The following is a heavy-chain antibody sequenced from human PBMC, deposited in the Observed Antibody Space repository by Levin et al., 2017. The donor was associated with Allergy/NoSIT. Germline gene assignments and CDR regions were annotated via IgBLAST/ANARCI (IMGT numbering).Heavy chain of an antibody. CDR1: GFTFSSYA. Sequence: GESLKISCAASGFTFSSYAIHWVRQAPGKGLEWLAVISYDVSTKYYGDSVKGRFTVSRDNSRNTLSLQMDSLKPEDTAMYYCAKSGGKESGYEFMLDFWGQGTLVTVSS. D-gene: IGHD5-12*01. V-gene: IGHV3-30*18. CDR2: ISYDVSTK. CDR3: AKSGGKESGYEFMLDF. J-gene: IGHJ4*02.